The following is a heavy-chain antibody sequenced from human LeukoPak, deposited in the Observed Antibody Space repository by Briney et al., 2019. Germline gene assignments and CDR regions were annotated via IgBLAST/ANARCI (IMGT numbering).Heavy chain of an antibody. J-gene: IGHJ6*02. Sequence: ASVKVSCKASGGTFSSYAISWVRQAPGKGLEWMGGFDPEDGETIYAQKFQGRVTMTEDTSTDTAYMELSSLRSEDTAVYYCATDLATHMDVWGQGTTVTVSS. CDR1: GGTFSSYA. CDR2: FDPEDGET. D-gene: IGHD5-12*01. CDR3: ATDLATHMDV. V-gene: IGHV1-24*01.